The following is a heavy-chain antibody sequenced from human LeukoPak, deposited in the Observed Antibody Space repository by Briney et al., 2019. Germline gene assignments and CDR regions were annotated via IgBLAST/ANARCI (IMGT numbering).Heavy chain of an antibody. V-gene: IGHV1-69*04. CDR2: ITPMLGIV. D-gene: IGHD1-26*01. CDR1: GGTFSSYA. J-gene: IGHJ4*02. Sequence: GSSVKVSCKASGGTFSSYALNWVRQAPGQGLEWMGRITPMLGIVNYAQKFQDRVTISADKSTSTAYMELSSLRSEDTAVYYCARGGGSYELTDYWGQGTLVTVSS. CDR3: ARGGGSYELTDY.